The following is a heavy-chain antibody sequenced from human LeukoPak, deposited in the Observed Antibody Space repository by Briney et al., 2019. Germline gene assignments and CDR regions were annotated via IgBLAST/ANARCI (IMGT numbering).Heavy chain of an antibody. CDR2: IYHSGST. CDR3: ARHKDIVVVPAAIWWFDY. D-gene: IGHD2-2*01. J-gene: IGHJ4*02. V-gene: IGHV4-38-2*02. Sequence: PSETLSLTCTVSGGSISPYYWSWLRQPPGEGLEWIGSIYHSGSTYYNPSLKSRVTISVDTSKNQFSLKLSSVTAADTAVYYCARHKDIVVVPAAIWWFDYWGQGTLVTVSS. CDR1: GGSISPYY.